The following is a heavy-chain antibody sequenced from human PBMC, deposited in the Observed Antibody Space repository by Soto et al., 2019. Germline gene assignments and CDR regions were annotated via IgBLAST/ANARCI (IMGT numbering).Heavy chain of an antibody. CDR1: GASIITDNW. D-gene: IGHD3-10*01. Sequence: QVQLQESGPGLVKPSGTLSLTCALSGASIITDNWWSWVRQPPGKEMEWIGEIYHSGNTNFNPSVKSRVTISVDTSKNQFSLTVSSVTAADMAIYYCARASASSKLRGVVINWGQGTLVTVSS. CDR3: ARASASSKLRGVVIN. V-gene: IGHV4-4*02. J-gene: IGHJ4*02. CDR2: IYHSGNT.